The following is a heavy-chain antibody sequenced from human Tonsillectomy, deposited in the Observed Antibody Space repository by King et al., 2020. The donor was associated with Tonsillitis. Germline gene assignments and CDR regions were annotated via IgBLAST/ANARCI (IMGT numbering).Heavy chain of an antibody. Sequence: QVQLVESGGGVVQPGRSLRLSCAASGFTFSSYGMHWVRQAPGKGLEWVAVISYDGSNKYYADSVKGRFTISRDNSKNTLYLQMNSLRAKDTAVYYCANDRDKWLQNYDAFDIWGQGTMVTVSS. J-gene: IGHJ3*02. CDR2: ISYDGSNK. V-gene: IGHV3-30*18. D-gene: IGHD5-12*01. CDR1: GFTFSSYG. CDR3: ANDRDKWLQNYDAFDI.